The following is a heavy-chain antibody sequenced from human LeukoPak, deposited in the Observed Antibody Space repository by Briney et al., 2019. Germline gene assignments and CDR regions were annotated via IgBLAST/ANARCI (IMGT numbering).Heavy chain of an antibody. V-gene: IGHV3-21*04. D-gene: IGHD5-12*01. J-gene: IGHJ4*02. CDR1: GFTFSSYS. CDR2: IRFTGSYI. CDR3: AKAPQGYSAYALPAN. Sequence: GGSLRLSCAASGFTFSSYSMNWVRQAPGRGLEWVSSIRFTGSYIYYADSVKGRFTISRDNSKNTLYLQMDSLRVEDTAIYYCAKAPQGYSAYALPANWGQGTLVTVSS.